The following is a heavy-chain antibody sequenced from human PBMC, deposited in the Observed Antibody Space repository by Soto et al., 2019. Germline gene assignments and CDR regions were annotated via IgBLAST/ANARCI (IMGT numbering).Heavy chain of an antibody. CDR2: INHSGST. J-gene: IGHJ4*02. Sequence: SETLSLTCAVYGGSFSGYYWSWIRQPPGKGLEWIGEINHSGSTNYNPSLKSRVTISVDTSKNQFSLKLSSVTAADTAVYYCARAKDDILTGFDYWGQGTLVTVSS. D-gene: IGHD3-9*01. V-gene: IGHV4-34*01. CDR1: GGSFSGYY. CDR3: ARAKDDILTGFDY.